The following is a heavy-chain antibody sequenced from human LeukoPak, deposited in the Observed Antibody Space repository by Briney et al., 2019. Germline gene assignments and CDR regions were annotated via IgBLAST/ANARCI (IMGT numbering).Heavy chain of an antibody. CDR3: ARGRRFWSGYSYFDY. Sequence: PSETLSLTCAVYGGSFSGYYWSWIRQPPGKGLEWIGEINHSGSTNYNPSLKSRVTISVDTSKNQFSLKLSSVTAADTAAYYCARGRRFWSGYSYFDYWGQGTLVTVSS. V-gene: IGHV4-34*01. D-gene: IGHD3-3*01. CDR2: INHSGST. CDR1: GGSFSGYY. J-gene: IGHJ4*02.